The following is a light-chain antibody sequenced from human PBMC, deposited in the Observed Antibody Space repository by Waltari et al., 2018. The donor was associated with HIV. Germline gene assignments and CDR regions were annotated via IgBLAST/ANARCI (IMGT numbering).Light chain of an antibody. CDR2: DVS. CDR3: CSYAGTYTYV. J-gene: IGLJ1*01. CDR1: SSDVGDYNS. V-gene: IGLV2-11*01. Sequence: QSALTQPRSVSGSPGQSVTISCTGTSSDVGDYNSVSWYQQHPGKAPKLMIYDVSKCPSVLPDRFSGSKSGNTASLTISGLQAEDEADYYCCSYAGTYTYVFGTGTKVTVL.